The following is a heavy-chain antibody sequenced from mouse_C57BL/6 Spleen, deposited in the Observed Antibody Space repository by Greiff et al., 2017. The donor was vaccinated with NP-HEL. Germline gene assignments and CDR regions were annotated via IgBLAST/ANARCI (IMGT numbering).Heavy chain of an antibody. CDR1: GYTFTDYE. CDR3: TRWTYYYGSSYDAMDY. J-gene: IGHJ4*01. Sequence: VQLQQSGAELVRPGASVTLSCKASGYTFTDYEMHWVKQTPVHGLEWIGAIDPETGGTAYNQKFKGKAILTADKSSSTAYMELRSLTSEDSAVYYCTRWTYYYGSSYDAMDYWGQGTSVTVSS. D-gene: IGHD1-1*01. CDR2: IDPETGGT. V-gene: IGHV1-15*01.